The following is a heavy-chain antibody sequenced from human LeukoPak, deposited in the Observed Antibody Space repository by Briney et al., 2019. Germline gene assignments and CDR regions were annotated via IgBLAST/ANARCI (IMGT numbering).Heavy chain of an antibody. J-gene: IGHJ3*01. CDR3: ARRTFPNDAFDV. CDR1: GFTFSTFS. Sequence: GGSLRLSCAASGFTFSTFSMNWVRQPPGKGLEWVSAISGSGSDIYYADSVKGRFTISRDNPKRSLYLQMNSLRAEDTAVYYCARRTFPNDAFDVWGQGTVVTVSS. V-gene: IGHV3-21*01. CDR2: ISGSGSDI. D-gene: IGHD1-7*01.